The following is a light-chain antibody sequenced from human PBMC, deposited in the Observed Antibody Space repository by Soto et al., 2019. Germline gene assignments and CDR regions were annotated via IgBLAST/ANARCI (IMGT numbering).Light chain of an antibody. CDR2: DVI. V-gene: IGLV2-11*01. CDR3: CSYAGRYTYV. CDR1: SSDVGAYNY. Sequence: QSALTQPRSVSGSPGQSVTISCTGTSSDVGAYNYVSWYQQHPGKAPKLMIYDVIKRPSGVPDRFSGSKSGSTASLTISGLQAEDEADYCGCSYAGRYTYVFGTGTKVTVL. J-gene: IGLJ1*01.